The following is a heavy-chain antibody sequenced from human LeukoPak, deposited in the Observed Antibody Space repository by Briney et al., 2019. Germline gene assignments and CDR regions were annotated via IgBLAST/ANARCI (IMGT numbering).Heavy chain of an antibody. CDR1: RFTFNIYA. CDR2: ISSSSSYI. V-gene: IGHV3-21*01. Sequence: GGSLRLSCAASRFTFNIYALHWVRQAPGKGLEWVSSISSSSSYIYYADSVKGRFTISRDNAMNSLYLQMNSLRAEDTAVYYCAREDVTFDYWGQGTLVTVSS. CDR3: AREDVTFDY. J-gene: IGHJ4*02.